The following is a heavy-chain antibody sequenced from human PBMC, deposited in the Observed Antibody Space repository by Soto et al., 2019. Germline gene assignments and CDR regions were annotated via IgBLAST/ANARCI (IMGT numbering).Heavy chain of an antibody. J-gene: IGHJ4*02. Sequence: QVQLVQSGAEVKKPGASVKVSCKASGYTFTSYAMHWVRQAPGQRLEWMGWINAGNGNTKYSQKFQGRVTITRDTSARTADMELSSLRSEDTAVYYCARVSGYYAPDYWGQGTLVTVSS. D-gene: IGHD3-3*01. CDR1: GYTFTSYA. CDR2: INAGNGNT. CDR3: ARVSGYYAPDY. V-gene: IGHV1-3*01.